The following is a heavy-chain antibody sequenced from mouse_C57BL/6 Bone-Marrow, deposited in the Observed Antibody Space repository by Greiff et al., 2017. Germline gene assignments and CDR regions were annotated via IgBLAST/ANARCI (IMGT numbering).Heavy chain of an antibody. CDR1: GYTFTSYT. Sequence: VQLQQSGAELARPGASVKMSCKASGYTFTSYTMHWVKQRPGQGLEWIGYINPSSGYTKYNQKFKDKATLTADTSSSTAYMQLSSLTSEDSAVYYCTVTTVVGSHAMDYWGQGTSVTVSS. CDR2: INPSSGYT. CDR3: TVTTVVGSHAMDY. J-gene: IGHJ4*01. V-gene: IGHV1-4*01. D-gene: IGHD1-1*01.